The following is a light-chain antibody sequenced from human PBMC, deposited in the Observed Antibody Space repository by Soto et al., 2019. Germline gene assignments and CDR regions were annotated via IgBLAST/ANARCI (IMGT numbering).Light chain of an antibody. V-gene: IGLV2-23*01. Sequence: QSALTQPASVSGSPGQSIPISCTGTSSDVRNYNFVSWYQQHPGKAPKVMIYEGSKRPSGVSNRFSGSKSGNTASLTISGLQAEDEADYYCCSYAGSSPPVVFGGGTKLTVL. CDR1: SSDVRNYNF. CDR3: CSYAGSSPPVV. CDR2: EGS. J-gene: IGLJ2*01.